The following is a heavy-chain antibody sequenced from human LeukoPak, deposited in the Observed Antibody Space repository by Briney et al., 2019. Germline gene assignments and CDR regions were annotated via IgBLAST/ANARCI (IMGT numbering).Heavy chain of an antibody. CDR2: ISGHNGDT. Sequence: ASVKVSCKASGYTFISYGITWVRQAPGQGLEWMGWISGHNGDTRYAQNVQGRVTMTTGTSTSTAYMELMSLTSDDTAVYYCARGSWYGTVDHWGQGTLVTVSS. J-gene: IGHJ4*02. D-gene: IGHD6-13*01. CDR1: GYTFISYG. CDR3: ARGSWYGTVDH. V-gene: IGHV1-18*04.